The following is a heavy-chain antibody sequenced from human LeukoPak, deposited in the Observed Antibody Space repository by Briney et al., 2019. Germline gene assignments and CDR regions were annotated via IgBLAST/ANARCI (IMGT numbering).Heavy chain of an antibody. V-gene: IGHV4-39*07. CDR3: ARVSTVVTRLHWYFDL. CDR2: IYYSGST. CDR1: GGSISSSSYY. D-gene: IGHD4-23*01. Sequence: PSETLSLTCTVSGGSISSSSYYWGWIRQPPGKGLEWIGSIYYSGSTYYNPSLKSRVTISVDTSKNQFSLKLSSVTAADTAVYYCARVSTVVTRLHWYFDLWGRGTLVTVSS. J-gene: IGHJ2*01.